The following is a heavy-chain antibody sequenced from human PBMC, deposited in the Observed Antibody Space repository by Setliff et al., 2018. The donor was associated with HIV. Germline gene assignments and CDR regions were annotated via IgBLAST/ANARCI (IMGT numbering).Heavy chain of an antibody. CDR2: IWYDASKK. Sequence: PGGSLRLSCEASESTFYAMHWVRQAPGKGLEWLAVIWYDASKKEYSDSVKGRFNILRDDSKKTAYLQMNSLRDEDTAVYYCVKDVLKFWSGSGALDFWGPGTLVTVSS. V-gene: IGHV3-33*06. J-gene: IGHJ4*02. CDR3: VKDVLKFWSGSGALDF. D-gene: IGHD3-3*01. CDR1: ESTFYA.